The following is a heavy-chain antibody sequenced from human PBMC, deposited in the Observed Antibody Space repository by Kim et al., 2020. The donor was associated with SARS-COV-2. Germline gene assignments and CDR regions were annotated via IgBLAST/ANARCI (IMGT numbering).Heavy chain of an antibody. D-gene: IGHD3-9*01. CDR3: ATDPYYDILGGSYYYYGMDV. V-gene: IGHV1-69*04. Sequence: SVKVSCKASGGTFSSYTISWVRQAPGQGLEWMGRIIPILGIANYAQKFQGRVTITADKSTSTAYMELSSLRSEDTAVYYCATDPYYDILGGSYYYYGMDVWGQGTTVTVSS. J-gene: IGHJ6*02. CDR2: IIPILGIA. CDR1: GGTFSSYT.